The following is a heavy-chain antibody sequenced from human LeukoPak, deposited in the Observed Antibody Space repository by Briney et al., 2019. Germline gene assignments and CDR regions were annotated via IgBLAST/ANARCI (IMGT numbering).Heavy chain of an antibody. CDR1: GYTFTSYG. J-gene: IGHJ6*04. V-gene: IGHV1-18*04. CDR3: ARVGLAKYYGSGEYGMDV. D-gene: IGHD3-10*01. CDR2: ISAYNGNT. Sequence: SVKVSCKASGYTFTSYGISWVRQAPGQGLEWMGWISAYNGNTNYAQKLQGRVTMTTDTSPTTAYMQLTSLRSNDTAVYYCARVGLAKYYGSGEYGMDVSGKGTTVTVSS.